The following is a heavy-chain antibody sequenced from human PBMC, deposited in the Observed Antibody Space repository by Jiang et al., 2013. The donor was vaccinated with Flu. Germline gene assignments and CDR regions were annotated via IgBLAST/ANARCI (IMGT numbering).Heavy chain of an antibody. Sequence: TQTLTLTCTFSGFSLSTSGMCVSWIRQPPGKALEWLALIDWDDDKYYSTSLKTRLTISKDTSKNQVVLTMTNMDPVDTATYYCARTPYSSGWYAVDYWGQGTLVTVSS. J-gene: IGHJ4*02. V-gene: IGHV2-70*01. CDR3: ARTPYSSGWYAVDY. CDR2: IDWDDDK. CDR1: GFSLSTSGMC. D-gene: IGHD6-19*01.